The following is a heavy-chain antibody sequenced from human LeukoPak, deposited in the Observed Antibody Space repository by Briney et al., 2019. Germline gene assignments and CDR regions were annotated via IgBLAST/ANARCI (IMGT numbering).Heavy chain of an antibody. CDR3: ARHVLGSSWYDDAFDI. CDR2: INHSGST. V-gene: IGHV4-34*01. D-gene: IGHD6-13*01. CDR1: GGSFSGYY. J-gene: IGHJ3*02. Sequence: SETLSLTCAVYGGSFSGYYWSWIRQPPGKGLEWIGEINHSGSTNYNPSLKSRVTISVDTSKNQFSLKLSSVTAADTAVYYCARHVLGSSWYDDAFDIWGQGTMVTVSS.